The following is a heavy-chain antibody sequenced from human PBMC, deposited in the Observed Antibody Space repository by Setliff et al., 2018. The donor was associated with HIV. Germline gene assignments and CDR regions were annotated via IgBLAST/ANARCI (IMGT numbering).Heavy chain of an antibody. V-gene: IGHV4-4*07. D-gene: IGHD3-22*01. J-gene: IGHJ3*02. CDR1: GGSISSYY. Sequence: SETLSLTCTVSGGSISSYYWSWIRQPAGKGLEWIGRIYTSGSTNYNPSLKSRVTMSVDTSKNQFSLKLSSVTAADTAVYYCARDRYYDSSGYIPVDIWGQGTMVTV. CDR3: ARDRYYDSSGYIPVDI. CDR2: IYTSGST.